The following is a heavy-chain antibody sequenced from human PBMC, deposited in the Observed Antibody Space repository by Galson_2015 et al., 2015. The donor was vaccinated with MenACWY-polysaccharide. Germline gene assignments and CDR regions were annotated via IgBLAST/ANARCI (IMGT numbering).Heavy chain of an antibody. CDR1: GFTFSDYY. CDR3: ARVEKYSGSYYILH. CDR2: IYHSGST. V-gene: IGHV4-38-2*01. J-gene: IGHJ4*02. Sequence: LRLSCAASGFTFSDYYMSWVRQAPGKGLEWIGSIYHSGSTYYNPSLKSRVTISVDTSKNQFSLKLSSVTAADTAVYYCARVEKYSGSYYILHWGQGTLVTVSS. D-gene: IGHD1-26*01.